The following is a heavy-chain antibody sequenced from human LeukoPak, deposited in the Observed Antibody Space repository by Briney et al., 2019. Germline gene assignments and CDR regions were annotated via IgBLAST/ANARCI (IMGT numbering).Heavy chain of an antibody. CDR3: ARGGLGFDY. Sequence: PGRSLRLSCAASGFTFDDYAMHWVRQAPGKGLEWVSGISWNSGSIGYADSAKGRFTISRDSAKNSLYLQMNSLRAEDTALYYCARGGLGFDYWGQGTLVTVSS. J-gene: IGHJ4*02. CDR1: GFTFDDYA. D-gene: IGHD3-22*01. CDR2: ISWNSGSI. V-gene: IGHV3-9*01.